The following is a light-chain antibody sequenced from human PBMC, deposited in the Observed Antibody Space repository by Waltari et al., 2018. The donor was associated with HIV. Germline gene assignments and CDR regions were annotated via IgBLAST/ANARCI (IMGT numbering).Light chain of an antibody. CDR2: EDT. V-gene: IGLV3-10*01. Sequence: SYELTQPPSVSVSPGQTARISCSGDALPKKFAYWYQQKSGQAPVLVIYEDTKRPSGIPGRFSASSSGTMATLTVSGAQVEDEADYYSYSTDTSGNHWVFGGGTRLTVL. CDR3: YSTDTSGNHWV. CDR1: ALPKKF. J-gene: IGLJ3*02.